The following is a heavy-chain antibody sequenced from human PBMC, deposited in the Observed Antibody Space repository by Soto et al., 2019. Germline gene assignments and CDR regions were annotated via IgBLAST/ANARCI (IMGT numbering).Heavy chain of an antibody. J-gene: IGHJ3*02. D-gene: IGHD1-20*01. CDR1: GFTLSVYW. CDR3: LITTSAFGM. CDR2: IKQDGSER. Sequence: EVQLVESGGGLVQPGGSLRLSCAASGFTLSVYWMNWVRQAPGKGLEWVANIKQDGSERNYVDSVKGRFTISRDNAKNSLYLHMNMLGADDAAVDYWLITTSAFGMCGQGTLVTVSS. V-gene: IGHV3-7*01.